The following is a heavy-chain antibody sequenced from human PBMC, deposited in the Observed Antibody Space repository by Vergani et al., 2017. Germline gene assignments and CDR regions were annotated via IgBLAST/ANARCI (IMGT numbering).Heavy chain of an antibody. Sequence: QVQLQQWGAGLLKPSETLSLTCAVYGGSFSNYYWSWIRQPPGKGLEWIGEINHSGSTNYNPSLKSRVTMSVDTSKNQFSLKLSSVTAADTAVYYCARVQELYDFWSGYRVRYYYYMDVWGKGTTVTVSS. CDR3: ARVQELYDFWSGYRVRYYYYMDV. D-gene: IGHD3-3*01. J-gene: IGHJ6*03. CDR2: INHSGST. V-gene: IGHV4-34*01. CDR1: GGSFSNYY.